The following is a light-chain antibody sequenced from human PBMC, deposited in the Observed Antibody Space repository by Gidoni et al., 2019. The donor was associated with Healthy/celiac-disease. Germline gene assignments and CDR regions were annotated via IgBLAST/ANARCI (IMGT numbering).Light chain of an antibody. J-gene: IGKJ2*01. V-gene: IGKV3-20*01. CDR3: QQYGSFPYT. CDR2: GAA. CDR1: QSVSSSY. Sequence: VLTQSPGTLSLSPGEGATLSCRASQSVSSSYLAWYQQKPGQAPRLLIYGAASRATGIPDRFSGSGSGTDFTLTISRLEPEDFAVYYCQQYGSFPYTFGQXTKLEIK.